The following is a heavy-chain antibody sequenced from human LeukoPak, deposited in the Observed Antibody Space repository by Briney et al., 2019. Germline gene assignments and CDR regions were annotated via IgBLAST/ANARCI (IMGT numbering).Heavy chain of an antibody. D-gene: IGHD3-22*01. CDR3: ARAGWGSSGYRRPRPTQAFDI. CDR2: INHSGST. CDR1: GGSFSGYY. Sequence: SETLSLTCAVYGGSFSGYYWSWIRQPPGKGLEWIGEINHSGSTNYNPSLKSRVTISVDTSKNQFSLKLSSVTAADTAVYYCARAGWGSSGYRRPRPTQAFDIWGQGTMVTVSS. J-gene: IGHJ3*02. V-gene: IGHV4-34*01.